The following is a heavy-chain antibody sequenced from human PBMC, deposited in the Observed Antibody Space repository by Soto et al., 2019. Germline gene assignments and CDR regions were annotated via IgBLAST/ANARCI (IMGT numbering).Heavy chain of an antibody. D-gene: IGHD6-6*01. Sequence: GESLKISCKGSGYSFTSYWIGWVRQMPGKGLEWMGIIYPGDSDTRYSPSFQGQVTISADKSISTAYLQWSSLKASDTAMYYCATPRGYSSSEGAFDIWGQGTMVTVSS. CDR3: ATPRGYSSSEGAFDI. CDR1: GYSFTSYW. V-gene: IGHV5-51*01. CDR2: IYPGDSDT. J-gene: IGHJ3*02.